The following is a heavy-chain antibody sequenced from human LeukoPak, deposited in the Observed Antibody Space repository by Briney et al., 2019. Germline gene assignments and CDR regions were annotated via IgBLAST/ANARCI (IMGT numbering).Heavy chain of an antibody. CDR2: IYYSGST. CDR1: GGSISSYY. D-gene: IGHD3-10*01. V-gene: IGHV4-59*12. Sequence: SETLSLTCTVSGGSISSYYWSWIRQPPGKGLEWIGYIYYSGSTYYNPSLRSRVTISVDTSKNQFSLKLSSVTAADTAVYYCARVNYYGSGSIPWGQGTLVTVSS. CDR3: ARVNYYGSGSIP. J-gene: IGHJ5*02.